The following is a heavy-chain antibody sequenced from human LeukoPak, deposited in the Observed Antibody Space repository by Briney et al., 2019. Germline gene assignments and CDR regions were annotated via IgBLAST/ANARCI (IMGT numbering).Heavy chain of an antibody. CDR1: EFTFGDYA. CDR2: IRSKDNDGTT. V-gene: IGHV3-49*04. J-gene: IGHJ6*04. Sequence: AGGSLRLSCTASEFTFGDYAISWVRQAPGKGLEWLGFIRSKDNDGTTDYAASVKGRFIISRDDSKSVAYLEMNDLKIEDTAVYYCTRDRWGGGYISRGMDVWGKGTTVTISS. D-gene: IGHD5-12*01. CDR3: TRDRWGGGYISRGMDV.